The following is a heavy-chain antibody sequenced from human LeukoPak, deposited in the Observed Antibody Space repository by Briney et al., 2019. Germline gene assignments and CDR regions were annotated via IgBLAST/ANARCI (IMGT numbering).Heavy chain of an antibody. CDR1: GFTFSSYA. V-gene: IGHV3-30-3*01. CDR3: SRERVVTAADGLDV. CDR2: ISYDGSNK. J-gene: IGHJ3*01. D-gene: IGHD2-21*02. Sequence: GRSLRLSCAASGFTFSSYAMHWVRQAPGKGLEWVAVISYDGSNKYYADSVKGRFTISRDNSKNTLYLQMSSLRPEDTSFYYCSRERVVTAADGLDVWGQGTKVTVSS.